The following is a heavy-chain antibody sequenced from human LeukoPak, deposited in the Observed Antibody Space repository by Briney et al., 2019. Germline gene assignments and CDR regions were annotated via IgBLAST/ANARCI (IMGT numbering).Heavy chain of an antibody. D-gene: IGHD3-3*01. J-gene: IGHJ4*02. CDR3: TAARRFGVVIDSDY. V-gene: IGHV3-15*01. CDR1: GFTFTNAW. Sequence: GGSLRLSCAASGFTFTNAWMSWVRQAPGKGLERVGRIKSKSDGGTTDFATPVKDRFTISRDDSENTVYLQMNSLKTEDTAVYYCTAARRFGVVIDSDYWGQGTLVTVSS. CDR2: IKSKSDGGTT.